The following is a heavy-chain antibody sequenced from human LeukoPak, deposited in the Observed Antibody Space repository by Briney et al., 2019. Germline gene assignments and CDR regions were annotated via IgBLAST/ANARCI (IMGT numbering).Heavy chain of an antibody. V-gene: IGHV3-23*01. CDR3: AKSAGVIGTYCSSTSCYAGSYYMDV. CDR1: GFTFSSYA. D-gene: IGHD2-2*01. Sequence: GGSLRLSCAASGFTFSSYAMSWVRQAPGKGLEWPSAISGSGGSTYYADSVKGRFTISRDNSKNTLYLQMNSLRAEDTAVYYCAKSAGVIGTYCSSTSCYAGSYYMDVWGKGTTVTVSS. CDR2: ISGSGGST. J-gene: IGHJ6*03.